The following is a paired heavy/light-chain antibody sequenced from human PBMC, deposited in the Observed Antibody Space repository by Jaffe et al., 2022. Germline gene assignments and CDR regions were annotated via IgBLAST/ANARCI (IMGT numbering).Light chain of an antibody. CDR2: WAS. Sequence: DIVMTQSPDSLAVSLGERATINCKSSQSVLYSSDNKNYLAWYQQKPGQPPKLLIYWASTRESGVPDRFSGSGSGTDFTLTISSLQAEDVAVYYCQQYYSPPITFGQGSRLEIK. CDR3: QQYYSPPIT. V-gene: IGKV4-1*01. J-gene: IGKJ5*01. CDR1: QSVLYSSDNKNY.
Heavy chain of an antibody. J-gene: IGHJ4*02. CDR2: ITAPGGNT. CDR1: GFTFDTYA. V-gene: IGHV3-23*01. Sequence: EVQLLESGGGLVQPGGSLRLSCAASGFTFDTYAMGWVRQAPGKGLEWVSVITAPGGNTYDTDSVKGRFTISRDNSKNTLYLQMNSLRAEDTAVYYCAKGTAPYCSGPRCYPFDFWGQGTLVTVSS. CDR3: AKGTAPYCSGPRCYPFDF. D-gene: IGHD2-15*01.